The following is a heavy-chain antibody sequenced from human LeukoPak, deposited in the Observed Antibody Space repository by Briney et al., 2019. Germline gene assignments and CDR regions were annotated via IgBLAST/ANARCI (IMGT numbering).Heavy chain of an antibody. V-gene: IGHV1-8*01. CDR1: GYTFTSYD. Sequence: GASVKVSCKASGYTFTSYDINWVRQAPGQGLEWMGWMNPNSGNTGYAQKFQGRVTMTRNTSISTAYMELSSLRSEDTAVYYCARGGGGTTYYYYYYMDVWGKGTTVTVSS. CDR3: ARGGGGTTYYYYYYMDV. D-gene: IGHD1-7*01. J-gene: IGHJ6*03. CDR2: MNPNSGNT.